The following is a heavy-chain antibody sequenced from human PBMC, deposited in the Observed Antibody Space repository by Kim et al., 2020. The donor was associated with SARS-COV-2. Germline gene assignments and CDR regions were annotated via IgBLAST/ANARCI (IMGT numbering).Heavy chain of an antibody. CDR2: IYYSGTT. D-gene: IGHD3-22*01. Sequence: SQTLSLTCIVSGGSITTSSLYWGWIRQPPGKGLEWIGSIYYSGTTYYNPSLQSRVTISVDTSKNQFFLKLTSVTAADTAIYYCARPSYYYDKSESPVAWFDSWGQGTLVTVSS. V-gene: IGHV4-39*01. J-gene: IGHJ5*01. CDR1: GGSITTSSLY. CDR3: ARPSYYYDKSESPVAWFDS.